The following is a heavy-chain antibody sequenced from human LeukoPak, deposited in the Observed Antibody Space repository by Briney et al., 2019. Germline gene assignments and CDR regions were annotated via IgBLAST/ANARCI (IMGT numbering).Heavy chain of an antibody. CDR3: ARDRSSLGLWFGELRN. Sequence: PGGSLRLSCAASGYPFSSFSMNWVRQAPGKGLEWVSYISSTSSNIYYADSVQGRFTVSRDNAKNTLYLQMNSLRAEDTAVYYCARDRSSLGLWFGELRNWGQGTLVTVSS. CDR2: ISSTSSNI. CDR1: GYPFSSFS. J-gene: IGHJ4*02. D-gene: IGHD3-10*01. V-gene: IGHV3-48*04.